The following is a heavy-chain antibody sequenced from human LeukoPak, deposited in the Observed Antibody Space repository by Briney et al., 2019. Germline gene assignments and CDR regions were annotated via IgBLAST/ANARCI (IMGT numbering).Heavy chain of an antibody. CDR3: ARDLEVGRWELIIDY. J-gene: IGHJ4*02. CDR1: GFTFSSYA. D-gene: IGHD1-26*01. Sequence: GGSLRLSCAASGFTFSSYAMSWVRQAPGKGLEWVSAISGSGGSTYYADSVKGRFTISRDNSKNTLYLQMNSLRAEDTAVYYCARDLEVGRWELIIDYWGQGTLVTVSS. V-gene: IGHV3-23*01. CDR2: ISGSGGST.